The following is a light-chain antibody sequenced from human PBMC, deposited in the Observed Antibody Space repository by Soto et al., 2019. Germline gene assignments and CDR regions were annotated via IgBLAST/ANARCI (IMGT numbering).Light chain of an antibody. CDR2: GAS. CDR1: QGISNY. V-gene: IGKV1-27*01. CDR3: QKYDRAPFT. J-gene: IGKJ3*01. Sequence: DIQMTQSPSSLSAYLGDRVTSTCRASQGISNYLAWYQQKPGRLPKLLLFGASTLQSGVPARFSGSGSGTLFTLTINGLLPEDVATYYSQKYDRAPFTLGPGTQVDFK.